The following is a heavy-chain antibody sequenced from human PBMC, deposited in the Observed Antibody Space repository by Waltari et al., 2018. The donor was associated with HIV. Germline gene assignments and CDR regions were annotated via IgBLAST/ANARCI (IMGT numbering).Heavy chain of an antibody. CDR3: ARAPMTTVTSRGFDI. V-gene: IGHV1-18*01. CDR2: ISVYNDNT. CDR1: GYSFTRYG. Sequence: KASGYSFTRYGISWVRQAPGQGLEWIGWISVYNDNTKYAQKIQDRLNMTTDSPTSTAYMELRSLRSDDTAVYYCARAPMTTVTSRGFDIWGQGTMVIVSS. J-gene: IGHJ3*02. D-gene: IGHD4-17*01.